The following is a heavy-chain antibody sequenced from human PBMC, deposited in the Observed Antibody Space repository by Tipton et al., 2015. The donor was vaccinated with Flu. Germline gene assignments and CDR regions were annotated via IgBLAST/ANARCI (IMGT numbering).Heavy chain of an antibody. V-gene: IGHV4-38-2*02. CDR3: ARHLRCGGDCYSPLPKSGFDP. CDR1: GDSMRRDYF. J-gene: IGHJ5*02. Sequence: TLSLTCTVSGDSMRRDYFWGWIRQAPGKGLEWIGNIYYSGSTYYNPSLKSRVTISVDTSKNQFSLKLSSVTAADTAVYYCARHLRCGGDCYSPLPKSGFDPWGQGILVTVSS. D-gene: IGHD2-21*02. CDR2: IYYSGST.